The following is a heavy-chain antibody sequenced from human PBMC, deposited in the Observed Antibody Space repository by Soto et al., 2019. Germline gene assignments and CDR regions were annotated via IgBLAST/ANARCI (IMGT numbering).Heavy chain of an antibody. V-gene: IGHV4-39*01. D-gene: IGHD2-15*01. CDR2: IYNLGNT. Sequence: QPPGKGLDWVGSIYNLGNTYYNPSLGSRVTISLDTSKYQFSLKLTSVTAADTAVFYFFFQAEDGIRDTVPVSAFLLNRSSDL. J-gene: IGHJ2*01. CDR3: FFQAEDGIRDTVPVSAFLLNRSSDL.